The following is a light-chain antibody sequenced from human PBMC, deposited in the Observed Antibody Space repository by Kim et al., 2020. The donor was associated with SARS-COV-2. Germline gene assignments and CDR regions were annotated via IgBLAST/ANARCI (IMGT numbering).Light chain of an antibody. CDR1: HGISNY. V-gene: IGKV1-27*01. CDR2: AAS. Sequence: ASVGDRVAITCRASHGISNYLAWYQQKPGKVPKVLIYAASTLQSGVPSRFSGSGSGTDFTLTISSLQPEDVATYYCQQYNSVPLTFGGGTKVDIK. J-gene: IGKJ4*01. CDR3: QQYNSVPLT.